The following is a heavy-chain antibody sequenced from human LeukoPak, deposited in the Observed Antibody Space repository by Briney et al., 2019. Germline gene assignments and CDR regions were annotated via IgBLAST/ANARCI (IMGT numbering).Heavy chain of an antibody. D-gene: IGHD3-22*01. Sequence: SETLSLTCTVSGGSTSSSSYYWGWIRQPPGKGLEWIGSIYYSGSTYYNPSLKSRVTISVDTSKNQFSLKLSSVTAADTAVYYCARASPPPYYYDSSGSFDYWGQGTLVTVSS. CDR2: IYYSGST. J-gene: IGHJ4*02. CDR3: ARASPPPYYYDSSGSFDY. CDR1: GGSTSSSSYY. V-gene: IGHV4-39*01.